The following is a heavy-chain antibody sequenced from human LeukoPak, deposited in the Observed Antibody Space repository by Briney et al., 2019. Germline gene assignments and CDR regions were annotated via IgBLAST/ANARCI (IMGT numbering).Heavy chain of an antibody. Sequence: PGGSLRLSCAASGFSLSNYWMSWVRQAPGKGLEWVSAISGSGGSTYYADSVKGRFTISRDNSKNTLYLQMNSLRAEDTAVYYCAKDRVAATPYFDYWGQGTLVTVSS. CDR1: GFSLSNYW. CDR2: ISGSGGST. V-gene: IGHV3-23*01. J-gene: IGHJ4*02. D-gene: IGHD2-15*01. CDR3: AKDRVAATPYFDY.